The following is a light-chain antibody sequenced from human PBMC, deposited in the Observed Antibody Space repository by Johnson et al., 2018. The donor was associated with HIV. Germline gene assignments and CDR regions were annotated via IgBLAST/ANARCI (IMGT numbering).Light chain of an antibody. CDR2: ENN. V-gene: IGLV1-51*02. Sequence: HSVLTQPPSVSAAPGQKVTISCSGSSSNIGNNYVSWYRQLPGTAPKLVIYENNKRPSGIPDRFSGSKSGKSATLGITRLKTGDQADYYGGTWDSSLRKVVGTGTKVTVL. CDR1: SSNIGNNY. CDR3: GTWDSSLRKV. J-gene: IGLJ1*01.